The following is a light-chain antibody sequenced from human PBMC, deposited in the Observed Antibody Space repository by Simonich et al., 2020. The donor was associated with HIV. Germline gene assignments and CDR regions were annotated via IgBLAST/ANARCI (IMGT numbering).Light chain of an antibody. J-gene: IGKJ1*01. CDR3: QQYNNWPQT. CDR2: GAS. V-gene: IGKV3-15*01. Sequence: EIVMTQSPATLSVSPGERATLSCRASKSVNINLAWYQQKPGQAPRLLIYGASTRATGIPARFSGSGSGTEFTLTISSLQSEDFAVYYCQQYNNWPQTFGQGTKVEIK. CDR1: KSVNIN.